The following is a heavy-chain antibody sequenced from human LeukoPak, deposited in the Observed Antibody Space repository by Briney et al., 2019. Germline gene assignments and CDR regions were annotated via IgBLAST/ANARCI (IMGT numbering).Heavy chain of an antibody. D-gene: IGHD1-26*01. CDR2: IWYDGSNK. V-gene: IGHV3-33*06. CDR3: AKNLLGSESFSWYFDL. J-gene: IGHJ2*01. CDR1: GFTFSSYG. Sequence: GRSLRLSCAASGFTFSSYGMHWVRQAPGKGLEWVAVIWYDGSNKYYVDSVKGRFTISRDNSKNTLYLQMNSLRAEDTAVYSCAKNLLGSESFSWYFDLWGRGTLVTVSS.